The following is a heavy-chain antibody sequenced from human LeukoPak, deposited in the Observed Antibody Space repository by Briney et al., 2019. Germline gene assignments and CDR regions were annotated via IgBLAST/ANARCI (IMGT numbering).Heavy chain of an antibody. CDR2: INDSGTT. V-gene: IGHV4-34*01. D-gene: IGHD1-1*01. J-gene: IGHJ4*02. CDR3: ARGLDLEGLDY. Sequence: SETLSLTCAVYGGSFTDYNWTWLRQSPEKGLEWIGEINDSGTTHYNPSLKSRVTISVDTAKHQFSLRMRSLTAEDTAVYYCARGLDLEGLDYWGQGTLVTVSS. CDR1: GGSFTDYN.